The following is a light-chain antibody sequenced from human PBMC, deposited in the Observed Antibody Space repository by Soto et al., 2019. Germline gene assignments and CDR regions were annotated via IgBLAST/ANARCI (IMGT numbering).Light chain of an antibody. Sequence: SPSTLAGSVGDRVTITCRASQTISSWLAWYQQKPGKAPKLLIYKASTLKSGVPSRFSGSGSGTEFTLTISSLQPDDFATYYCQHYNSYSEAFGQGTKVDIK. J-gene: IGKJ1*01. CDR3: QHYNSYSEA. CDR2: KAS. V-gene: IGKV1-5*03. CDR1: QTISSW.